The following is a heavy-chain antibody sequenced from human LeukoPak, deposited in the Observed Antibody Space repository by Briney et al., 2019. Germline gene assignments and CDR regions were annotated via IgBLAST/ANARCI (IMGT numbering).Heavy chain of an antibody. J-gene: IGHJ4*02. V-gene: IGHV1-69*13. CDR3: GGDLGPVAGTLGVDY. D-gene: IGHD6-19*01. CDR1: GGTFSSYA. Sequence: SVKVSCKAAGGTFSSYAFTWVRQAPGQGLEWMGRIIPLFDRTNYAQKFQGRVTITADESTNTAYMELSSLRSEDTAVYYCGGDLGPVAGTLGVDYWGQGTLVTVSS. CDR2: IIPLFDRT.